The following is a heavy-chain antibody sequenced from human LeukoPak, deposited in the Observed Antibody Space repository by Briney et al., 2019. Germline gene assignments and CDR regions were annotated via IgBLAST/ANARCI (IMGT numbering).Heavy chain of an antibody. D-gene: IGHD4-23*01. J-gene: IGHJ4*02. V-gene: IGHV5-51*01. CDR3: ARQRGTVVDLSGWSWYFDN. CDR2: IYPGDSGT. Sequence: GESLKISCKGSGYSFTNYWIGWVRQMPGKGLEWMGIIYPGDSGTRYSPSFQGQVTISADKSISTAYLQWNSLKASDTAMYYCARQRGTVVDLSGWSWYFDNWGQGTLVTVSS. CDR1: GYSFTNYW.